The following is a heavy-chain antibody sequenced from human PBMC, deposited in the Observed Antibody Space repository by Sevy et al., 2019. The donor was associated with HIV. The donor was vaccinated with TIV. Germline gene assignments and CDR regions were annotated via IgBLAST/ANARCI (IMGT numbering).Heavy chain of an antibody. CDR2: ISSSGSTI. V-gene: IGHV3-48*03. J-gene: IGHJ4*02. Sequence: GGSLRLSCAASGFTFSTYEMNWVRQAPGKGLGWVSYISSSGSTIYYADSVKGRLTISRDNAKNSLYLQMNSLRAEDTAVYYRARGEWGGVNYWGQGTLVTVSS. D-gene: IGHD3-16*01. CDR3: ARGEWGGVNY. CDR1: GFTFSTYE.